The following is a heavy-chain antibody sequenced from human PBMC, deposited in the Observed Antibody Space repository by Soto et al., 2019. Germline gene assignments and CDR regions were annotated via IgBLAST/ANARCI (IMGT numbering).Heavy chain of an antibody. CDR2: ISGSGGST. Sequence: EVQLLESGGGLVQPGGSLRLSCAASGFTFSSYAMSWVRQAPGKGLEWVSAISGSGGSTYYADSVKGRFTISRDNSKNTLYLQMNSLRAEDTAVYYCAKLLLKTIPAASYFDYWGQGTLVTVSS. V-gene: IGHV3-23*01. J-gene: IGHJ4*02. CDR3: AKLLLKTIPAASYFDY. D-gene: IGHD2-2*01. CDR1: GFTFSSYA.